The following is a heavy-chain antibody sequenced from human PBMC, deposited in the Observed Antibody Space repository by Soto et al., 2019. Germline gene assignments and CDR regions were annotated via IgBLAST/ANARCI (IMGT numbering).Heavy chain of an antibody. Sequence: EASVKVSCKASGGTFSSYTISWVRQAPGQGLEWMGKIIPILGITNYAQKYQSRVTITADKSTSTAYMELSSLRSEDTAVYYCARDGVSRGSGGTFDYWGQGTLVTVSS. CDR3: ARDGVSRGSGGTFDY. J-gene: IGHJ4*02. CDR2: IIPILGIT. V-gene: IGHV1-69*04. CDR1: GGTFSSYT. D-gene: IGHD6-19*01.